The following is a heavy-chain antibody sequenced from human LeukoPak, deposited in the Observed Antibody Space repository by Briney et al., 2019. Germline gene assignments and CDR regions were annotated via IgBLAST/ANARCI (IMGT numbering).Heavy chain of an antibody. J-gene: IGHJ4*02. D-gene: IGHD1-26*01. CDR2: INHSGST. CDR3: ARASGSYFDY. Sequence: PGGSLRLSCAASGFTFSDYYMSWIRQPPGKGLEWIGEINHSGSTNYNPSLKSRVTISVDTSKNQFSLKLSSVTAADTAVYYCARASGSYFDYWGQGTLVTVSS. V-gene: IGHV4-34*01. CDR1: GFTFSDYY.